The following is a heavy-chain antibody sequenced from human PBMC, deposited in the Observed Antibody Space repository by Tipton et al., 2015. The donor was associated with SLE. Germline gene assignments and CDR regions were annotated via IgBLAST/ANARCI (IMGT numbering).Heavy chain of an antibody. Sequence: TLSLTCAVYGGSFSGYYWSWIRQPPGKGLEWIGEINHSGSTNYNPSLKSRVTISVDTSKNQFSLKLSSVTAADTAVYYCASIGYCSSTSCSRNWFDPWGQGTLVTVSS. CDR1: GGSFSGYY. V-gene: IGHV4-34*01. D-gene: IGHD2-2*01. J-gene: IGHJ5*02. CDR3: ASIGYCSSTSCSRNWFDP. CDR2: INHSGST.